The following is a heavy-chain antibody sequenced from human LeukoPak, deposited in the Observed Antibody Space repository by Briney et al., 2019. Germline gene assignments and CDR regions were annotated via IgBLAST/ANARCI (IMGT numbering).Heavy chain of an antibody. V-gene: IGHV3-49*03. CDR2: IRSKTYGRAI. CDR1: GFIFGDYA. J-gene: IGHJ6*03. CDR3: ARDQLGGDPDDYYYYYMDV. Sequence: PGRSLRLSCTTSGFIFGDYAMSWFRQAPGKGLEWVGFIRSKTYGRAIEYAASVKGRFTIQRDDSKSIAYLQMNSLKTEDTAVYYCARDQLGGDPDDYYYYYMDVWGKGTTVIVSS. D-gene: IGHD4-17*01.